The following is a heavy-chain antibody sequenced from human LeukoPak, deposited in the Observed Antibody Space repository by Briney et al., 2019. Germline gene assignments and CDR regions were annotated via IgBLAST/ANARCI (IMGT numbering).Heavy chain of an antibody. J-gene: IGHJ4*02. Sequence: SETLSLTCTVSGGSISSYYWSWIRQPPGKGLEWIGYIYYSGSTNYNPSLKSRVTISVDTSKNQFSLKLSSVTAADTAVYYCARDRAADYWGQGTLVTVSS. D-gene: IGHD6-25*01. CDR3: ARDRAADY. CDR2: IYYSGST. V-gene: IGHV4-59*01. CDR1: GGSISSYY.